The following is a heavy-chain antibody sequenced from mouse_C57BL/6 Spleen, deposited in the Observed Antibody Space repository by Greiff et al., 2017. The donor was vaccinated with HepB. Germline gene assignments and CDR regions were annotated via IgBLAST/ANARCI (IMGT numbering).Heavy chain of an antibody. CDR3: ARNPRDY. Sequence: VQLKQSGPELVKPGASVKISCKASGYSFTGYYMNWVKQSPEKSLEWIGEINPSTGGTTYNQKFKAQATLTVDKSSSTAYMQLKSLTSEDSAVYYCARNPRDYWGQGTSVTVSS. V-gene: IGHV1-42*01. CDR2: INPSTGGT. J-gene: IGHJ4*01. CDR1: GYSFTGYY.